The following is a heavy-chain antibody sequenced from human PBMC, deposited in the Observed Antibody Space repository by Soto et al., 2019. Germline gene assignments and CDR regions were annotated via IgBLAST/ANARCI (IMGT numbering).Heavy chain of an antibody. CDR3: TRGASGSYYNVPHMDV. CDR1: GFTFGDYA. V-gene: IGHV3-49*03. Sequence: GGSLRLSCTASGFTFGDYAMSWFRQAPGKGLEWVGFIRSKAYGGTTEYAASVKGRFTISRDDSKSIAYLQMNSLKTEDTAVYYCTRGASGSYYNVPHMDVWGKGTTVTVSS. D-gene: IGHD3-10*01. CDR2: IRSKAYGGTT. J-gene: IGHJ6*03.